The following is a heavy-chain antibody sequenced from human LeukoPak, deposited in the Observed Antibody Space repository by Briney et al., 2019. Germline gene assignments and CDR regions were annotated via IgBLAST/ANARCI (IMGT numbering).Heavy chain of an antibody. Sequence: SETLSLTCAVYGGSFSGYYWSWIRQPPGKGLEWIGEINHSGSTNYNPSLKSRVTISVDTSKNQFSLKLSSVTAADTAVYYCARGLQDIVVVPAAASYYYYYYMDVWGKGTTVTVSS. J-gene: IGHJ6*03. V-gene: IGHV4-34*01. CDR3: ARGLQDIVVVPAAASYYYYYYMDV. CDR1: GGSFSGYY. D-gene: IGHD2-2*01. CDR2: INHSGST.